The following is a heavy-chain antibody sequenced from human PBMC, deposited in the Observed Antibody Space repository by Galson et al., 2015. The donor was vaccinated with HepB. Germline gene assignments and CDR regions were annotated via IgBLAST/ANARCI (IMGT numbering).Heavy chain of an antibody. CDR3: AREKGDYGDYGWFDP. CDR2: INPSGGST. Sequence: SVKVSCKASGYTFTSYYMHWVRQAPGQGLEWMGIINPSGGSTSYAQKFQGRVTMTRDTSTSTVYMELSSLRSEDTAVYYCAREKGDYGDYGWFDPWGQGTLVTVSS. J-gene: IGHJ5*02. V-gene: IGHV1-46*01. CDR1: GYTFTSYY. D-gene: IGHD4-17*01.